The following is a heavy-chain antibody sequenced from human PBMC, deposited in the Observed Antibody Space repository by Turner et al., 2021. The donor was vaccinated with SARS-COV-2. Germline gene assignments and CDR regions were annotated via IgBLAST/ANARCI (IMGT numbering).Heavy chain of an antibody. Sequence: EVQLLESGGGLVQPGGSLRLSCAASGFTFSSYAMSWVRQAPGKGLEWVSTISSSGGTTYYAASVKGRFTISRDNSKNTLYLQMNSLRAGDTALYYCANVGSYFFDYWGQGTLVTVSS. CDR1: GFTFSSYA. CDR3: ANVGSYFFDY. D-gene: IGHD3-10*01. CDR2: ISSSGGTT. J-gene: IGHJ4*02. V-gene: IGHV3-23*01.